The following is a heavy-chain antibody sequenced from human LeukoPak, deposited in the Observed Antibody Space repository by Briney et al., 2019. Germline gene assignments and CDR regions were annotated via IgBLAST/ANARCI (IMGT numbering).Heavy chain of an antibody. Sequence: ASVKVSCKASGYTFTGYYMHWVRQAPGQGLEWMGWINPNSGNTGYAQKFQGRVTMTRNTSISTAYMELSSLRSEDTAVYYCARGIGYCSGGSCYTSQYNWFDPWGQGTLVTVSS. V-gene: IGHV1-8*02. CDR1: GYTFTGYY. CDR3: ARGIGYCSGGSCYTSQYNWFDP. D-gene: IGHD2-15*01. J-gene: IGHJ5*02. CDR2: INPNSGNT.